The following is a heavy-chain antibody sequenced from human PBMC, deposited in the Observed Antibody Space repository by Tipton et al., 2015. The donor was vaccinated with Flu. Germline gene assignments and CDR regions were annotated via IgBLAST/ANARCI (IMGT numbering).Heavy chain of an antibody. J-gene: IGHJ4*02. Sequence: SGFTLSTSGMHWVRQAPGKGLEWLALINHDATYIQYADSVKGRFTISRDRSKNTLFLQMNSLRAEDTAVYYCARDKSRTWSFDYWGQGSLVTVSS. CDR3: ARDKSRTWSFDY. CDR2: INHDATYI. D-gene: IGHD1-7*01. CDR1: GFTLSTSG. V-gene: IGHV3-30*19.